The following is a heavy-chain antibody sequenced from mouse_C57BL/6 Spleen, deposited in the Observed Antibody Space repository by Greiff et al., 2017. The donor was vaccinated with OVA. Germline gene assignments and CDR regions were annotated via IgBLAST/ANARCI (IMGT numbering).Heavy chain of an antibody. Sequence: QVQLQQPGAELVKPGASVKLSCKASGYTFTSYWMQWVKQRPGQGLEWIGEIDPSDSYTNYNQKFKGKATLTVDTSSSTAYMQLSSLTSEDSAVYYCATYDGYSWYFDVWGTGTTVTVSS. D-gene: IGHD2-3*01. CDR2: IDPSDSYT. J-gene: IGHJ1*03. CDR3: ATYDGYSWYFDV. V-gene: IGHV1-50*01. CDR1: GYTFTSYW.